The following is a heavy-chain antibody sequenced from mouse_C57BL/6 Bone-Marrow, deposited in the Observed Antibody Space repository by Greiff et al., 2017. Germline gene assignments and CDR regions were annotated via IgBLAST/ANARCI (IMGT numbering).Heavy chain of an antibody. CDR3: ARGVITTVVPVAY. CDR1: GYTFTSYW. J-gene: IGHJ3*01. D-gene: IGHD1-1*01. Sequence: QVQLQQPGAELVKPGASVKLSCKASGYTFTSYWMTWVKQRPGQGLEWIGDIYPGSGSTNYNEKFKSKATLTVDTSSSTAYMQLSSLTSEDSAVSYYARGVITTVVPVAYWGQGNRVTVSA. CDR2: IYPGSGST. V-gene: IGHV1-55*01.